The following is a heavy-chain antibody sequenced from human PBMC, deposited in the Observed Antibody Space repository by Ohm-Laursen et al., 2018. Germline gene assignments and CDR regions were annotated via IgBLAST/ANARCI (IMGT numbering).Heavy chain of an antibody. CDR3: ARDQGARSSGSTY. J-gene: IGHJ4*02. CDR2: IYSGGFT. V-gene: IGHV3-53*01. CDR1: GFTFSSYW. D-gene: IGHD3-10*01. Sequence: SLRLSCTASGFTFSSYWMSWVRQAPGKGLEWVSVIYSGGFTYYADSVKGRFTISRDNSKNTLYLQMNSLRTEDTAVYYCARDQGARSSGSTYWGQGTLVTVSS.